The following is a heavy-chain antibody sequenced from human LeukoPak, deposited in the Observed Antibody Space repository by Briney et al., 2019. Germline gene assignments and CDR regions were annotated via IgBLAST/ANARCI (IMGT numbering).Heavy chain of an antibody. Sequence: PGGSLRLSCAASGFTFSSYAMHSVRQAPGKGLEWVAVISYDGSNKYYADSVKGRFTISRDNSKNTLYLQMNSLRAEDTAVYYCARDKDALALSTGFDYSSQGTLVTVSS. V-gene: IGHV3-30*01. J-gene: IGHJ4*02. CDR1: GFTFSSYA. CDR2: ISYDGSNK. D-gene: IGHD2/OR15-2a*01. CDR3: ARDKDALALSTGFDY.